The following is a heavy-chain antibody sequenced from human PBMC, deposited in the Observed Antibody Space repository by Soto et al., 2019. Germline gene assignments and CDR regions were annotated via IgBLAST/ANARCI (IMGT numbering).Heavy chain of an antibody. CDR1: GFTFSDYY. CDR2: ISSSGSTI. V-gene: IGHV3-11*01. D-gene: IGHD3-16*01. Sequence: QVQLVESGGGLVKPGGSLRLSCAASGFTFSDYYMSWIRQAPGKRLEWVSYISSSGSTIYYADSVKGRFTISRDNAKNSLHLQMNGLRAEDTAGYYCARANGLGAHPYNNWFDPCGQGTLVTVSS. CDR3: ARANGLGAHPYNNWFDP. J-gene: IGHJ5*02.